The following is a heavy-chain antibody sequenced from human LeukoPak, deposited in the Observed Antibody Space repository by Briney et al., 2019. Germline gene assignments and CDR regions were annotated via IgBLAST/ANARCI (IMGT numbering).Heavy chain of an antibody. CDR3: AKDQEGSESYYFHYYYYYYMDV. D-gene: IGHD3-10*01. V-gene: IGHV3-30*02. Sequence: GGSLRLSCAASGFTFSSYGMHWVRQAPGKGLEWVAFIRYDGSNKYYADSVKGRFTISRDNSKNTLYLQMNSLRAEDTAVYYCAKDQEGSESYYFHYYYYYYMDVWGKGTTVTVSS. CDR1: GFTFSSYG. J-gene: IGHJ6*03. CDR2: IRYDGSNK.